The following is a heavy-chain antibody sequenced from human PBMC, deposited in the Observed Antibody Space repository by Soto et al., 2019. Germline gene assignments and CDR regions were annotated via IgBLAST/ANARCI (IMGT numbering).Heavy chain of an antibody. V-gene: IGHV3-30-3*01. CDR1: GFTFSSYA. Sequence: QVQLVESGGGVVQPGRSLRLSCAASGFTFSSYAMHWVRQAPGKGLEWVAVISYDGSNKYYADSVKGRFTISRDNSKNTLYLQMNSLRAEDTAVYYCARDIGYCSGGSCYYYYGMDVW. J-gene: IGHJ6*01. CDR2: ISYDGSNK. D-gene: IGHD2-15*01. CDR3: ARDIGYCSGGSCYYYYGMDV.